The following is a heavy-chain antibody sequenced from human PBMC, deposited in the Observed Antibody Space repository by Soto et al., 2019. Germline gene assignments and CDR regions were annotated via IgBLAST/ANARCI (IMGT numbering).Heavy chain of an antibody. Sequence: GGSLRLSCVASGFTFSRYVMSWVRQAPGKGLEWVSTINSNGDSTYYADSVKGRFTISRDNSKTSLYLQMNSLRAEDTAVYYCARVPDLDYCSRTSCLYYFDYWGKGALVTVSS. CDR3: ARVPDLDYCSRTSCLYYFDY. V-gene: IGHV3-23*01. CDR1: GFTFSRYV. D-gene: IGHD2-2*01. J-gene: IGHJ4*02. CDR2: INSNGDST.